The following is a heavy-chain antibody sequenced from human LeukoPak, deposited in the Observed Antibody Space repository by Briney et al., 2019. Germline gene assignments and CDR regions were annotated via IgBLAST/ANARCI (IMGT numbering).Heavy chain of an antibody. Sequence: ASVKVSCKASGYTSTSYDFNWVRQATGQRPEWMGWMSPNSGDTGYAQKFQDRVTMTRNTSISTAYMELSSLRSDDTAVYYCARGPPNWGYDYWGPGTLVTVSS. D-gene: IGHD7-27*01. CDR3: ARGPPNWGYDY. J-gene: IGHJ4*02. CDR2: MSPNSGDT. CDR1: GYTSTSYD. V-gene: IGHV1-8*01.